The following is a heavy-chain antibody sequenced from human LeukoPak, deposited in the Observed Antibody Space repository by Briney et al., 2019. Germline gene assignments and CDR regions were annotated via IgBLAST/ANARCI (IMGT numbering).Heavy chain of an antibody. J-gene: IGHJ5*01. V-gene: IGHV3-7*04. D-gene: IGHD2-21*02. CDR3: SRGDDFSGDS. CDR2: IHPDGIEK. CDR1: GFTFRTYW. Sequence: PGGSLRLSCAASGFTFRTYWMSRVRQAPGKGLEWVANIHPDGIEKYHVDSVKGRFTIFRDNARNLLYLQMSSLRADDTAVYYCSRGDDFSGDSWGQGTLVTVSS.